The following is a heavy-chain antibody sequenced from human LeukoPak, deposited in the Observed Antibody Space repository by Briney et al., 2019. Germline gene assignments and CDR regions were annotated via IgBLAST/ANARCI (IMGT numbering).Heavy chain of an antibody. CDR2: ISSSSSYI. CDR3: AREEPGYSSGPLDF. Sequence: PGGSLRLSCAASGFTFSSYSMNWVRQAPGKGLKWVSSISSSSSYIYYADSVKGRFTISRDNAKNSLYLQMNSLRAEDTAVYYCAREEPGYSSGPLDFWGQGTLVTVSS. D-gene: IGHD6-19*01. CDR1: GFTFSSYS. V-gene: IGHV3-21*01. J-gene: IGHJ4*02.